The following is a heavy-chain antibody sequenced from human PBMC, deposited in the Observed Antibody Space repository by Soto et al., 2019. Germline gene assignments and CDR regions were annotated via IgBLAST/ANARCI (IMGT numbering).Heavy chain of an antibody. J-gene: IGHJ4*02. CDR1: GYTFTSHY. V-gene: IGHV1-46*03. CDR3: ARGGHIAVVTDSFDY. CDR2: IYPGGVNI. D-gene: IGHD2-21*02. Sequence: ASVKVSCKASGYTFTSHYMHWVRQAPGQGLEWMGTIYPGGVNIGYAQKFLGRVTMTRDTSTSTVFMELSSLRSADTAVYYCARGGHIAVVTDSFDYWGQGTLVTVSS.